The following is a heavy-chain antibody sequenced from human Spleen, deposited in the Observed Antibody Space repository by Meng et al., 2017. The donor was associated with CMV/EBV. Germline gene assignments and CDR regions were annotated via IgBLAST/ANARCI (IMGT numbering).Heavy chain of an antibody. CDR2: INPKGDII. J-gene: IGHJ5*02. Sequence: SEDNFRNHWIHWVRQAPGQGLEWMAIINPKGDIINYAQKLQGRVTLTRDTSTRTIFMDLGSLRSDDSAMYYCARDNSDRSPSWWFDPWGQGTLVTVSS. CDR1: EDNFRNHW. V-gene: IGHV1-46*04. CDR3: ARDNSDRSPSWWFDP. D-gene: IGHD6-6*01.